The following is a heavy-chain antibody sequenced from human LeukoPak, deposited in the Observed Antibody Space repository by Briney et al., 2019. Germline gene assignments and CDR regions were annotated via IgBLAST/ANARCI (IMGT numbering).Heavy chain of an antibody. CDR1: GFTFSGYW. V-gene: IGHV3-7*03. Sequence: GGSLRLSCAASGFTFSGYWMSWVRQAPGKGLEWVANIKQDGSEKYYVDSVKGRFTISRDNAKNSLYLQMNSLRAEDTAVYYCASTRYCSSTSCYEVYFQHWGQGTLVTVSS. CDR2: IKQDGSEK. D-gene: IGHD2-2*01. J-gene: IGHJ1*01. CDR3: ASTRYCSSTSCYEVYFQH.